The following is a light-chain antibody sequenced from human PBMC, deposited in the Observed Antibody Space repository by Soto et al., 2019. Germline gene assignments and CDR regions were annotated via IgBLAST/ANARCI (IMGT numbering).Light chain of an antibody. CDR3: SSYTRSSIVV. V-gene: IGLV2-14*01. J-gene: IGLJ2*01. CDR2: EVS. CDR1: SSDVGGYNY. Sequence: QSVLTQPASVSGSPGQSITISCSGTSSDVGGYNYVSWYQQHPGKAPKLMISEVSNRPSGVSNRFSGSKSGNTASLTISGLQAEDEADYYCSSYTRSSIVVFGGGTKLTVL.